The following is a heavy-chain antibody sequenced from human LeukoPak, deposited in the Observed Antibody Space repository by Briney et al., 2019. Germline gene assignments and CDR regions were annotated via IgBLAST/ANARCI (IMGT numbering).Heavy chain of an antibody. CDR2: IYYVGST. D-gene: IGHD3-3*01. V-gene: IGHV4-59*01. Sequence: SETLSLTCTVPGASISSCYWNWIRQSPGKGLEWIGFIYYVGSTHYSPSLNSRVTMSVDTSKNQISLRLSSVSAADTAIYYCARRNYDFWSDYGLDVWGQGTPVTVSS. J-gene: IGHJ6*02. CDR3: ARRNYDFWSDYGLDV. CDR1: GASISSCY.